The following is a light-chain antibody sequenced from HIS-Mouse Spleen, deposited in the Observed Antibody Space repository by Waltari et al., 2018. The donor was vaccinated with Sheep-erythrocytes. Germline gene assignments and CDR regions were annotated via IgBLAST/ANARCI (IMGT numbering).Light chain of an antibody. CDR1: ALPKKY. Sequence: SYELTQPPSVSVSPGQTARITCSGDALPKKYAYWYQQKSGQAPVLVIYEDSKRPSGIPGRFSGSSSWTMATLTIRGAQVEDEADYYCYSTDSSGNHRVFGTGTKVTVL. CDR3: YSTDSSGNHRV. CDR2: EDS. V-gene: IGLV3-10*01. J-gene: IGLJ1*01.